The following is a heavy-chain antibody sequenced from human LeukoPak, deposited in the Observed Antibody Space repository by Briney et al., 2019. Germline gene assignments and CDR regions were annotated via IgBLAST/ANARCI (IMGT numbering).Heavy chain of an antibody. CDR1: GFTFSSFA. CDR2: ISGSGGST. J-gene: IGHJ4*02. CDR3: AKASNTWNYFDY. V-gene: IGHV3-23*01. Sequence: GGSLRLSCATSGFTFSSFAMSWVRQAPGKGLEWVSAISGSGGSTYYADSVKGRFTISRDNSKNTLSLQMNSLRAEDTAIYYCAKASNTWNYFDYWGQGTLVTVSS. D-gene: IGHD1-1*01.